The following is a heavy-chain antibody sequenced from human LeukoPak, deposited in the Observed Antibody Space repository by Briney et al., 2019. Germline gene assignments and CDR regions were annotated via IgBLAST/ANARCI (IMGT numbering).Heavy chain of an antibody. J-gene: IGHJ3*02. CDR2: IKSKTDGGTT. CDR1: GFSFSDAW. Sequence: GGSLRLSCAASGFSFSDAWMNWVRQAPGKGLEWVGRIKSKTDGGTTDYAAPVKGRFTISRDDSKNTLYLQMNSLRAEDTAVYYCMRWLQDDAFDIWGQGTMVTVSS. CDR3: MRWLQDDAFDI. D-gene: IGHD5-24*01. V-gene: IGHV3-15*01.